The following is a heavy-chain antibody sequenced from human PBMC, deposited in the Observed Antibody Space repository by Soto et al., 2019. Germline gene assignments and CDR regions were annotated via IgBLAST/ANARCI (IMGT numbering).Heavy chain of an antibody. J-gene: IGHJ4*02. V-gene: IGHV4-34*01. CDR1: GGSFSGYY. CDR3: ARGLPSAAAGTRSLYY. CDR2: INHSGST. Sequence: QVQLQQWGAGLLKPSETLSLTCAVYGGSFSGYYWSWIRQPPGKGLEWIGEINHSGSTNYNPSLKSRFTISVDTSKNQFSLKLSSVPAADTAVYYCARGLPSAAAGTRSLYYWGQGTLVTVSS. D-gene: IGHD6-13*01.